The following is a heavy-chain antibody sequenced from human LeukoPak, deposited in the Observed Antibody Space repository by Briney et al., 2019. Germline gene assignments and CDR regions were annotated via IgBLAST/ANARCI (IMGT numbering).Heavy chain of an antibody. CDR2: ISYDGSNK. J-gene: IGHJ4*02. Sequence: PGGSLRLSCAASGFTFSSYAMHWVRQAPGKGLEWVAVISYDGSNKYYADSVKGRFTISRDNSKNTLYLQMNSLRAEDTAVYYCARDDSELVVPAAMPSDYWGQGTLVTVSS. CDR3: ARDDSELVVPAAMPSDY. V-gene: IGHV3-30-3*01. CDR1: GFTFSSYA. D-gene: IGHD2-2*01.